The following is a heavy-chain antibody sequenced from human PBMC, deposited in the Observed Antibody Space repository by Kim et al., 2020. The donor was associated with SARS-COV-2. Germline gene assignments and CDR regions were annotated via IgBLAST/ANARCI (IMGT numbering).Heavy chain of an antibody. V-gene: IGHV3-23*01. Sequence: GGSLRLSCAASGFTFSSYAMSWVRQAPGKGLEWVSAISGSGGSTYYADSVKGRFTISRDNSKNTLYLQMNSLRAEDTAVYYCAKDLPNSKDTAMVTLLSWGGEYGMDVWGQGTTVAVSS. CDR2: ISGSGGST. D-gene: IGHD5-18*01. CDR1: GFTFSSYA. CDR3: AKDLPNSKDTAMVTLLSWGGEYGMDV. J-gene: IGHJ6*02.